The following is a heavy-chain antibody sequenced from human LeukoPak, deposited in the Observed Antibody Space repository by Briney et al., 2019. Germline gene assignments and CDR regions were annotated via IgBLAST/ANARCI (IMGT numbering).Heavy chain of an antibody. D-gene: IGHD3-22*01. CDR2: IKSKTDGGTT. CDR1: GFSFSSYT. V-gene: IGHV3-15*01. CDR3: TTVGGYYYGPGVYFDY. Sequence: GGSLRLSCAASGFSFSSYTMNWVRQAPGKGLEWVGRIKSKTDGGTTDYAAPVKGRFTISRDDSKNTLYLQMNSLKTEDTAVYYCTTVGGYYYGPGVYFDYWGQGTLVTVSS. J-gene: IGHJ4*02.